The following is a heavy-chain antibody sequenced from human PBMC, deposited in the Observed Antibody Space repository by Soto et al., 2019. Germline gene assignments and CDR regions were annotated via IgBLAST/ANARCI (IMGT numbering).Heavy chain of an antibody. V-gene: IGHV4-30-4*01. CDR3: ARHPIAVAGKEYYFDY. J-gene: IGHJ4*02. CDR2: IYYSGST. D-gene: IGHD6-19*01. CDR1: GGSISSGDYY. Sequence: SETLSLTCTVSGGSISSGDYYWSWIRQPPGKGLEWIGYIYYSGSTYYNPSLKSRVTISVDTSKNQFSLKLSSVTAADTAVYYCARHPIAVAGKEYYFDYWGQGTLVTVSS.